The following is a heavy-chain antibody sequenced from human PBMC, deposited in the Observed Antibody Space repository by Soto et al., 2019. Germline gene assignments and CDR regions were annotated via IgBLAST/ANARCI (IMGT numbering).Heavy chain of an antibody. J-gene: IGHJ4*01. V-gene: IGHV4-4*07. Sequence: SETLSLTCTVSGGSINGYYWTWIRQPAGKGLEWIGRIYTSGTTSYNPSLKSRVTMSLDTSKNQFSLRLTSVTAADTAVYYCARVHVMVVAGSTFDYWGHGTLVTVSS. CDR2: IYTSGTT. CDR3: ARVHVMVVAGSTFDY. CDR1: GGSINGYY. D-gene: IGHD2-21*02.